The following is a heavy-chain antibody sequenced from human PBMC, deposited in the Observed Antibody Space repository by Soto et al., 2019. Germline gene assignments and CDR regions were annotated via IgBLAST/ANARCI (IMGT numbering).Heavy chain of an antibody. D-gene: IGHD2-21*02. V-gene: IGHV3-48*03. Sequence: EVQLVESGGGLVQPGGSLTLSCAASGFTFRSYEMNWVRQAPGQGLEWVSYISRSGTTIYYADSVKGRFTISRDNAKNSLYVQMNSLRVEDTAVYYCARNWGDPNWASDYYGMDVWGQGTTVTVS. CDR1: GFTFRSYE. CDR2: ISRSGTTI. CDR3: ARNWGDPNWASDYYGMDV. J-gene: IGHJ6*02.